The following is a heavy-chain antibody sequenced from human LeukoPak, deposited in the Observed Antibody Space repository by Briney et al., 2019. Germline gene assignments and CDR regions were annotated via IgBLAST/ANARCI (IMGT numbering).Heavy chain of an antibody. CDR2: IIRRMDGGPI. Sequence: GGALRLSCATSGFTFINAWMCWGRQAPGKGLEWVSRIIRRMDGGPIDSAAPVKGRFSISSDYSKSTLYLQMTSLQIEDTAVYYCCCYDGTGLRDWGQGTLVTVSS. V-gene: IGHV3-15*01. CDR1: GFTFINAW. D-gene: IGHD3-22*01. J-gene: IGHJ4*02. CDR3: CCYDGTGLRD.